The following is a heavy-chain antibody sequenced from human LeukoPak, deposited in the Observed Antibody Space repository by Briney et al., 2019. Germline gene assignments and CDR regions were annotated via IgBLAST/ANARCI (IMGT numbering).Heavy chain of an antibody. J-gene: IGHJ4*02. V-gene: IGHV1-2*02. CDR2: INPNSGGT. D-gene: IGHD3-10*01. CDR3: ARDVLLWLGEAGDY. Sequence: GASVKVSCKTSGYTFTGYYMHWVRQAPGQGLEWMGWINPNSGGTNYAQKFQGRVTMTRDTSISTAYMELSRLRSDDTAVYYCARDVLLWLGEAGDYWGQGTLVTVSS. CDR1: GYTFTGYY.